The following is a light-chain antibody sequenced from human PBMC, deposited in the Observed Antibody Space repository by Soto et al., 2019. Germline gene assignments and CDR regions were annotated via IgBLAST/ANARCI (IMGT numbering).Light chain of an antibody. CDR2: HDS. Sequence: SYELTQPPSVSVAPGQTARNTCGESNIGSKSVHWYQQKPGQAPVLVVSHDSDRPSGIPERFSGSNSGNTATLTISRVDAGDEADYFCQVWDSYSDHVVFGGGTKVTVL. J-gene: IGLJ3*02. V-gene: IGLV3-21*02. CDR1: NIGSKS. CDR3: QVWDSYSDHVV.